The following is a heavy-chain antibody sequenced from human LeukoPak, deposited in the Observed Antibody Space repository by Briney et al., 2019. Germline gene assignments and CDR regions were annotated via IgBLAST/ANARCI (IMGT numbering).Heavy chain of an antibody. V-gene: IGHV4-38-2*02. CDR1: GYSISSGYY. Sequence: TSQTLSLTCTVSGYSISSGYYWGWIRQPPGKGLEWIGSIYHSGSTYYNPSLKSRVTISVDTSKNQFSLKLSSVTAADTAVYYCAAYYYDSSGYYGDAFDIWGQGTMVTVSS. D-gene: IGHD3-22*01. CDR2: IYHSGST. CDR3: AAYYYDSSGYYGDAFDI. J-gene: IGHJ3*02.